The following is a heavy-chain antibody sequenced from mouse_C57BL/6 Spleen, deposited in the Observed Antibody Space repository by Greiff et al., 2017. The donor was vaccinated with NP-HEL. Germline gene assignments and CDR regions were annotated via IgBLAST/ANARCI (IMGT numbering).Heavy chain of an antibody. D-gene: IGHD2-3*01. Sequence: QVHVKQSGTELVKPGASVKLSCKASGYTFTSYWMHWVKQRPGQGLEWIGNINPSNGGTNYNEKFKSKATLTVDKSSSTAYMQLSSLTSEDSAVYYGARRDGYSTYFDDWGQGTTLTVAS. CDR3: ARRDGYSTYFDD. J-gene: IGHJ2*01. CDR1: GYTFTSYW. CDR2: INPSNGGT. V-gene: IGHV1-53*01.